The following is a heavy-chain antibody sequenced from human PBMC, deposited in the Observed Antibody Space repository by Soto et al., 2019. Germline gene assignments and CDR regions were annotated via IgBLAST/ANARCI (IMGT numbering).Heavy chain of an antibody. J-gene: IGHJ6*02. CDR2: TYYRSRWYS. D-gene: IGHD2-15*01. CDR3: ARSEEDSDYYYYGMDV. CDR1: GDTVSSNSVA. V-gene: IGHV6-1*01. Sequence: SQTLSLTCVCSGDTVSSNSVAWNWVRQSPSRGLEWLGRTYYRSRWYSDYAVSVRSRIDINADTSKNQVSLQLNSVTPEDTAVYYCARSEEDSDYYYYGMDVWGQGTTVTVPS.